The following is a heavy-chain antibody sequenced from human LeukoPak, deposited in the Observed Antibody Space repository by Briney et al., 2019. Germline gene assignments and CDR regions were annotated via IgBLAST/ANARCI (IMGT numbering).Heavy chain of an antibody. V-gene: IGHV4-59*01. J-gene: IGHJ5*02. D-gene: IGHD2-15*01. Sequence: SETLSLTCTVSGGSISSYYWSWIRQPPGKGLEWIGYIYYSGSTNYNPSLKSRVTMIRDTSTSTVYMELSSLRSEDTAVYYCARGHCSGGSCYFRTSGSSWFDPWGQGTLVTVSS. CDR3: ARGHCSGGSCYFRTSGSSWFDP. CDR1: GGSISSYY. CDR2: IYYSGST.